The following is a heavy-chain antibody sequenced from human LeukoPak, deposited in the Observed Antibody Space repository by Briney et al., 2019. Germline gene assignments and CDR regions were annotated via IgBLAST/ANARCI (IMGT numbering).Heavy chain of an antibody. Sequence: SETLSLTCTVSGGSISSSSYYWGWIRQPPGKGLEWIGSIYYSGSTYYNPSLKSRVTISVDTSKNQFSLKLSSVTAADTAVYYCYKDYYDSSGYYPDDYWGQGTLVTVSS. CDR2: IYYSGST. J-gene: IGHJ4*02. CDR1: GGSISSSSYY. CDR3: YKDYYDSSGYYPDDY. V-gene: IGHV4-39*07. D-gene: IGHD3-22*01.